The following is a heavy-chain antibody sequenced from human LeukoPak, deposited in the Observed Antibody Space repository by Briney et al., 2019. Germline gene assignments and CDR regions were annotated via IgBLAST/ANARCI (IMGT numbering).Heavy chain of an antibody. CDR3: ARIHSSSAWFGELFSCWFDP. CDR1: GGSISSSSYY. D-gene: IGHD3-10*01. CDR2: IYYSGST. Sequence: SETLSLTCTVSGGSISSSSYYWGWIRQPPGKGLEWIGSIYYSGSTYYDPSLKSRVTISVDTSKNQFSLKLSSVTAADTAVYYCARIHSSSAWFGELFSCWFDPWGQGTLVTVSS. J-gene: IGHJ5*02. V-gene: IGHV4-39*01.